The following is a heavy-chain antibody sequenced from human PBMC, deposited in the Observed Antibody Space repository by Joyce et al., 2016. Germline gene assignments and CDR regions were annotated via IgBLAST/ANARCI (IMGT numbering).Heavy chain of an antibody. Sequence: QVQLVQSGAEVKKPGASVKVSCKVSGYTLTKFSIHWVRQTPGKGLEWMGGFDPEYGETIYAQKFQGRVTMTEATSTDTVYMELSSLRSDDTAVYYCATLVFVPTVSGSNWFDPWGQGTLVTVSS. D-gene: IGHD2-2*01. J-gene: IGHJ5*02. CDR2: FDPEYGET. CDR3: ATLVFVPTVSGSNWFDP. CDR1: GYTLTKFS. V-gene: IGHV1-24*01.